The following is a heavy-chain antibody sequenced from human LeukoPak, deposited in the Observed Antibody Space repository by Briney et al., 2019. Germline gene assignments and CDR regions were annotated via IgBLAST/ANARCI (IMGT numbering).Heavy chain of an antibody. V-gene: IGHV3-74*01. J-gene: IGHJ4*02. Sequence: TGGSLRLSCAASGFTFSSYLMHWVRQAPGKGLVWVSRITSDGSSTSYADSVKGRFTISRDNAKNTLYLQMNSLRAEDTAVYYCASWRRDYYGSGSYYKRDYWGQGTLVTVSS. CDR1: GFTFSSYL. CDR3: ASWRRDYYGSGSYYKRDY. CDR2: ITSDGSST. D-gene: IGHD3-10*01.